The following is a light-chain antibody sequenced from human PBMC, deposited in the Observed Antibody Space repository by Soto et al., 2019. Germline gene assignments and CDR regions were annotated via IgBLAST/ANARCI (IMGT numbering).Light chain of an antibody. CDR3: SKYGSSLYT. CDR1: QSVDSSH. J-gene: IGKJ2*01. Sequence: EVVLTQSPGTLSLSPGEGATLSCRASQSVDSSHLAWYQQRRGRSPRLLIYGASTRVSGIPDRFSGSGSGTDFTLTISRLEPDDFALYYCSKYGSSLYTFGQGTKLEIK. V-gene: IGKV3-20*01. CDR2: GAS.